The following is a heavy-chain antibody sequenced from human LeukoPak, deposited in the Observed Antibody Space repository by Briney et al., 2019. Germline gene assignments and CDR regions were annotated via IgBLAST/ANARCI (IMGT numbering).Heavy chain of an antibody. CDR1: GYTFTSYG. D-gene: IGHD3-22*01. J-gene: IGHJ4*02. V-gene: IGHV1-18*01. CDR3: ARRYYYDSSAGSDY. Sequence: GASVKVSCKASGYTFTSYGISWVRQAPGQGLEWMGWISAYNGNTNYAQKLQGRVTMTTDTSTSTAYMELRSLRSDDTAVYYCARRYYYDSSAGSDYWGQGTLVTVSS. CDR2: ISAYNGNT.